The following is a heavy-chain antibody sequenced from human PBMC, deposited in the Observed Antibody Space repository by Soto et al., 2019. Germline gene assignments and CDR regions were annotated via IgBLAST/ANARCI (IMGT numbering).Heavy chain of an antibody. CDR1: GGSISSGDYY. CDR3: ARAQGSGFLVS. D-gene: IGHD3-10*01. Sequence: SETLSLTCTVSGGSISSGDYYWSWIRQPPGKGLEWIGYIYYSGSTYYNPSLKSRVTILVDTSKNQFSLKLSSVTAADTAVYYCARAQGSGFLVSWGQGTLVTVS. CDR2: IYYSGST. J-gene: IGHJ4*02. V-gene: IGHV4-30-4*01.